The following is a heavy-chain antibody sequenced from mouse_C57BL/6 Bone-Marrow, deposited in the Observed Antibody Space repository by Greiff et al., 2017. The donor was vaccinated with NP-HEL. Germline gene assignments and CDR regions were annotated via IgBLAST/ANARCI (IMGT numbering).Heavy chain of an antibody. Sequence: QVQLQQPGAELVKPGASVKMSCKASGYTFTSYWITWVKQRPGQGLEWIGDIYPGSGSTTYNEKFKSKATLTVDTSSSSAYMQLSSLTSEDSAVYYCARGTPYYYSNQLNAMDYWGQGTSVTVSS. CDR1: GYTFTSYW. CDR2: IYPGSGST. CDR3: ARGTPYYYSNQLNAMDY. D-gene: IGHD2-5*01. V-gene: IGHV1-55*01. J-gene: IGHJ4*01.